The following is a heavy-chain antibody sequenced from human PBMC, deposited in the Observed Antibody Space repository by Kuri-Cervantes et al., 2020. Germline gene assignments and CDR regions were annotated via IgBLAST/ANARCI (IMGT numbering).Heavy chain of an antibody. D-gene: IGHD1-26*01. Sequence: GGSLRLSCAASGFTFSSYGMHWVRQAPGKGLEWVAVISYDGSNKYYADSVKGRFTISRDNSRNTLYLQMNSLRAEDTAVYYCAKLGIVGAANPVLIDYWGPGTLVTVSS. V-gene: IGHV3-30*18. CDR2: ISYDGSNK. CDR1: GFTFSSYG. CDR3: AKLGIVGAANPVLIDY. J-gene: IGHJ4*02.